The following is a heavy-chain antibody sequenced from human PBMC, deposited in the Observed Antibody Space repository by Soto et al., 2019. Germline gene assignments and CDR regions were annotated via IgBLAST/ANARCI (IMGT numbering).Heavy chain of an antibody. CDR1: GYTFTSYD. CDR2: MNPNSGNT. CDR3: ARGWDFWSGYFLEGSQNWFDP. Sequence: ASVKVSCKASGYTFTSYDINWVRQATGQGLEWMGWMNPNSGNTGYAQKFQGRVTMTRNTSISTAYMELSSLRSEDTAVYYCARGWDFWSGYFLEGSQNWFDPWGQGTLVTVSS. V-gene: IGHV1-8*01. D-gene: IGHD3-3*01. J-gene: IGHJ5*02.